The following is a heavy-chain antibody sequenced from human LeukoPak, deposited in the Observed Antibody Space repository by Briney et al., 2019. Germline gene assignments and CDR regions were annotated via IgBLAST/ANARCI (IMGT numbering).Heavy chain of an antibody. CDR1: GGSFSGYY. J-gene: IGHJ6*03. V-gene: IGHV4-34*01. CDR3: ARRGGHYYYYMDV. CDR2: INHSGST. D-gene: IGHD3-10*01. Sequence: SETLSLTCAVYGGSFSGYYWSWIRQPPGKGLEWIGEINHSGSTNYNPSLKSRVTISVDTSKNQFSLKLSSVTAADTAVYYCARRGGHYYYYMDVWDKGTTVTISS.